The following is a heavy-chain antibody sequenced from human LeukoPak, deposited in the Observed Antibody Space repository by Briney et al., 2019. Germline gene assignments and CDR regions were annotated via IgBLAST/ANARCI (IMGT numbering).Heavy chain of an antibody. CDR2: IIPIFGTA. CDR3: AREGSIAVAGNWYFDL. CDR1: GGTFSSYA. J-gene: IGHJ2*01. Sequence: SVKVSCKASGGTFSSYAISWVRQAPGQGLEWMGGIIPIFGTANYAQKFQGRVTITADESTSTAYMELSSLRSEDTAVHYCAREGSIAVAGNWYFDLWGRGTLVTVSS. D-gene: IGHD6-19*01. V-gene: IGHV1-69*13.